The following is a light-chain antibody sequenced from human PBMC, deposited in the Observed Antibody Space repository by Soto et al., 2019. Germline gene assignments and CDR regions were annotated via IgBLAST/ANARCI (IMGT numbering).Light chain of an antibody. CDR3: SSYTSSSTFCD. Sequence: QSVLTQPASVSGSPGQSITISCTGTSSDVGGYNYVSWYQQHPGKAPKLMIYDVSNRPSGVSNRFSGSKSGNTASLTISGLQAEDEADYYCSSYTSSSTFCDFGTGTKVTVL. J-gene: IGLJ1*01. CDR1: SSDVGGYNY. CDR2: DVS. V-gene: IGLV2-14*01.